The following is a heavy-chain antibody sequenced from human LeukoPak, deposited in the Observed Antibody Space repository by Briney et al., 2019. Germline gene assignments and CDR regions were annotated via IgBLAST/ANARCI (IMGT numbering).Heavy chain of an antibody. CDR3: AREGYSSSWSYFDY. D-gene: IGHD6-13*01. J-gene: IGHJ4*02. Sequence: GGSLRLSCAASGFTVSSNYMSWVRQAPGKGLEWVSVIYSGGSTYYADSVKGRFTISRDNSKNTLYLQMNSLRAEDTAVYYCAREGYSSSWSYFDYWGQGTLVTVSS. CDR2: IYSGGST. CDR1: GFTVSSNY. V-gene: IGHV3-53*01.